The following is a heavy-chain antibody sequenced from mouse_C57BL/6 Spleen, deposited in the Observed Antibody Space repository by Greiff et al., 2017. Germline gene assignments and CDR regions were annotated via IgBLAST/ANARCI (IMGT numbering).Heavy chain of an antibody. CDR2: IYPSDSET. CDR1: GYTFTSYW. V-gene: IGHV1-61*01. Sequence: QVQLQQSGAELVRPGSSVKLSCKASGYTFTSYWMDWVKQRPGQGLEWIGNIYPSDSETHYNQKFKDKATLTVDKSSSTAYMQLSSLPSEDSAVYCCAREGGFFDYWGQGTTLTVSS. CDR3: AREGGFFDY. J-gene: IGHJ2*01.